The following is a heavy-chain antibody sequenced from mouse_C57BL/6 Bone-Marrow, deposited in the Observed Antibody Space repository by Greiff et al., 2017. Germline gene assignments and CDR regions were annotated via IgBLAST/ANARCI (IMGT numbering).Heavy chain of an antibody. CDR2: IYPGDGDT. J-gene: IGHJ1*03. V-gene: IGHV1-80*01. Sequence: VQLQQSGAELVKPGASVKISCKASGYAFSSYWMNWVKQRPGKGLEWIGQIYPGDGDTNYNGKFKGKATLTADKSSSTAYMQLSSLTSEDSAVYFCARPYYYGRARYFDVWGTGTTVTVSS. D-gene: IGHD1-1*01. CDR1: GYAFSSYW. CDR3: ARPYYYGRARYFDV.